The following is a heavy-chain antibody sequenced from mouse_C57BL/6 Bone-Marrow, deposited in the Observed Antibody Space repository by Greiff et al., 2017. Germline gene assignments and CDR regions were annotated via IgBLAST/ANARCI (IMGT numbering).Heavy chain of an antibody. J-gene: IGHJ4*01. CDR1: GFSLTSYG. Sequence: VKVVESGPGLVQPSQSLSITCTVSGFSLTSYGVHWVRQSPGKGLEWLGVIWRGGSTDYNAAFMSRLSITKDNSKSQVFFKMNSLQADDTAIYYCAKSYYSIYYYAMDYWGQGTSVTVSS. V-gene: IGHV2-5*01. CDR2: IWRGGST. D-gene: IGHD2-5*01. CDR3: AKSYYSIYYYAMDY.